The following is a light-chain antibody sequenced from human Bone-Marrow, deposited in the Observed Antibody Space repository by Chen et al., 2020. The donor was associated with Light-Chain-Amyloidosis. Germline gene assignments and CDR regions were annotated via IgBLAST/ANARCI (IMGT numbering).Light chain of an antibody. Sequence: DIQMTQSPSTLSASVGDRVPITCRASQSISRWLAWYQHKPGKAPKLLINEASSVERGVPSRFSGSGSGTEFTLTISSLQTEDFATYYCQHYYSYSPEYTFGQGTKLEIK. CDR3: QHYYSYSPEYT. V-gene: IGKV1-5*03. CDR1: QSISRW. J-gene: IGKJ2*01. CDR2: EAS.